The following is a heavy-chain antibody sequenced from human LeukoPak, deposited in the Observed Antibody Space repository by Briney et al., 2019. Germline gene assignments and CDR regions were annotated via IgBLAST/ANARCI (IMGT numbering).Heavy chain of an antibody. J-gene: IGHJ4*02. CDR1: GYTFTSYG. CDR2: ISAYNGST. D-gene: IGHD6-13*01. Sequence: GASVKVSCKASGYTFTSYGISWVRQAPGQGLEWMGWISAYNGSTNYAQKPQGRVTMTTDTSTSTAYMELRSLRSDDTAVYYCARDPGYRSSFPFDYWGQGTLVTVSS. V-gene: IGHV1-18*01. CDR3: ARDPGYRSSFPFDY.